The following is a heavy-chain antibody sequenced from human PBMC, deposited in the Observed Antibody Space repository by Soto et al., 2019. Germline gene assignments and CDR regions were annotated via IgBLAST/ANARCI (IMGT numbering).Heavy chain of an antibody. Sequence: QVQLVQSGAEVKKPGASVKVSCKSSGYTFSMSGISWVRQAPGQGLEWMGWISGYNGKTNYEQKCQDRLTMTTDTSTNMAYMELRSLRSDDTAVYYCAREGPRPYYYYGMDVWGQGTTVTVSS. CDR2: ISGYNGKT. V-gene: IGHV1-18*01. CDR3: AREGPRPYYYYGMDV. CDR1: GYTFSMSG. J-gene: IGHJ6*02.